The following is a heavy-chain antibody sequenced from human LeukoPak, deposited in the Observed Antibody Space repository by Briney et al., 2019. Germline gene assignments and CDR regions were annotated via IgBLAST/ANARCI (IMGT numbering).Heavy chain of an antibody. D-gene: IGHD6-6*01. J-gene: IGHJ4*02. CDR2: INPTGGST. CDR1: GYTFPSYF. Sequence: ASVKLCCKASGYTFPSYFMNWVRQGPGQGLEWMGIINPTGGSTTYAQKFQGRVTMTRDTSTSTVYMELSSLRSDDTAVYYCARTAARRFDYWGQGTLVTVSS. CDR3: ARTAARRFDY. V-gene: IGHV1-46*01.